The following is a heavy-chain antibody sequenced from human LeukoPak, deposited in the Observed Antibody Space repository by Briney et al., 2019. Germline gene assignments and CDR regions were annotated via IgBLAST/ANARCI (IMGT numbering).Heavy chain of an antibody. CDR1: GGSISSYY. D-gene: IGHD6-13*01. CDR2: MHDSGTT. V-gene: IGHV4-59*08. Sequence: SETLSLTCTVSGGSISSYYWNWIRQPPGKGLEWIAYMHDSGTTKYNPSLKSRVTISVDTSKNQFSLKLSSVTAADTAVYYCARRGFGSSWGLDYWGQGTLVTVSS. CDR3: ARRGFGSSWGLDY. J-gene: IGHJ4*02.